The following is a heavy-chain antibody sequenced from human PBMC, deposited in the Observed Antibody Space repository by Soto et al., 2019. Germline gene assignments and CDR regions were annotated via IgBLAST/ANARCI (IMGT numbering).Heavy chain of an antibody. Sequence: SETLSLTCAVYGGSFSGYYWSWIRQPPGKGLEWIGEINHSGSTNYNPSLKSRVTISVDTSKNQFSLKLSSVTAADTAVYYCARGWGRDYWGQGTLVTVSS. V-gene: IGHV4-34*01. D-gene: IGHD7-27*01. CDR3: ARGWGRDY. CDR2: INHSGST. CDR1: GGSFSGYY. J-gene: IGHJ4*02.